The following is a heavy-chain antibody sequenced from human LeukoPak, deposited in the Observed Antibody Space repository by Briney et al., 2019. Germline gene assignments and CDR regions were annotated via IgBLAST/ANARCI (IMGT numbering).Heavy chain of an antibody. D-gene: IGHD3-22*01. Sequence: SETLSLTCTVSGGSISSYYWSWIRQPPGKGLEWIGYIYYSGSTNYNPSLKSRVTISVDTSKNQFSLKLSSVTAADTAVYYCARSPYYYDSSGYYYGVPRAPRDFDYGGQGTLVTVS. V-gene: IGHV4-59*08. CDR1: GGSISSYY. J-gene: IGHJ4*02. CDR2: IYYSGST. CDR3: ARSPYYYDSSGYYYGVPRAPRDFDY.